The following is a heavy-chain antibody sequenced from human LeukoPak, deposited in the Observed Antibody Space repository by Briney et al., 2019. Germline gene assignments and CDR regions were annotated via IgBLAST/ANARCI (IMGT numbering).Heavy chain of an antibody. CDR2: LRYDGSTK. CDR1: GFTFSNYG. CDR3: AKVRFGTEWYSSDAFAL. V-gene: IGHV3-30*02. Sequence: GGSLRLSCETSGFTFSNYGMHWVRQAPGKGLEWVAFLRYDGSTKYYADSVKGRFTISRDNSKNTLYLQLGSLTTVDTAVYYCAKVRFGTEWYSSDAFALWGQGTLVTVAS. D-gene: IGHD2/OR15-2a*01. J-gene: IGHJ3*01.